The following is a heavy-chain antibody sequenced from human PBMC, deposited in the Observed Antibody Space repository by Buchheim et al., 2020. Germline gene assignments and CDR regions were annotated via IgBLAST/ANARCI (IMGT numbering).Heavy chain of an antibody. Sequence: EVQLAESGGGLVQPGGSLRLSCVASGFTLNSYWMHWVRQAPGKGLVWVSRINSDGRSTSYGDSVKGRFTISRDNAKNTLYLQMNSLRAEDTAVYYCARVAVYSSGHYDDYYYDMDVWGQGTT. CDR3: ARVAVYSSGHYDDYYYDMDV. CDR1: GFTLNSYW. V-gene: IGHV3-74*01. D-gene: IGHD3-3*01. CDR2: INSDGRST. J-gene: IGHJ6*02.